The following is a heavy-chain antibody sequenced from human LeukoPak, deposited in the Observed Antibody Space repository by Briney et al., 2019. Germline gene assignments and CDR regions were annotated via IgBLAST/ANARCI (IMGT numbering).Heavy chain of an antibody. CDR1: GFTFSSYS. J-gene: IGHJ4*02. CDR2: ISSSSSYI. D-gene: IGHD3-10*01. Sequence: GGSLRLSCAASGFTFSSYSMNWVRQAPGKGLEWVSSISSSSSYIYYADSVKGRFTISRDNAKNSLYLQMNSLRAEDTAVYYCARDSERYYGSGSYDYWGQGTLVTVSS. CDR3: ARDSERYYGSGSYDY. V-gene: IGHV3-21*01.